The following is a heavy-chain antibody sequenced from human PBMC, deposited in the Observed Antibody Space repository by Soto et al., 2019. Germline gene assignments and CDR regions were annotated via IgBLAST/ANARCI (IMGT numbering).Heavy chain of an antibody. V-gene: IGHV3-23*01. J-gene: IGHJ6*02. CDR1: GFPFSTYP. CDR3: VKLPVTTASYYYFGMDV. CDR2: IRGSGIST. Sequence: PGGSLRLSCAASGFPFSTYPMNWVRQVPGKGLEWVSGIRGSGISTFYADSVKGRFTISRDNSKNTVYLQMNRLRAEDTALYYCVKLPVTTASYYYFGMDVWGQGTTVTVSS. D-gene: IGHD4-4*01.